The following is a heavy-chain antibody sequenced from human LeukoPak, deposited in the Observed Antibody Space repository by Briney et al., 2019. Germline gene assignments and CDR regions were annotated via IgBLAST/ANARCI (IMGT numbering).Heavy chain of an antibody. J-gene: IGHJ4*02. D-gene: IGHD6-19*01. CDR3: ASFPSSGWYVSGNDF. CDR1: GFTFNSYA. CDR2: IGSGGGTK. Sequence: GGSLRLSCAASGFTFNSYAMNWVRQAPGKGLEWVSYIGSGGGTKYYADSVKGRFTISRDNGKYSLYLQMNSLRAEDTAVYYCASFPSSGWYVSGNDFWGQGTLVTVSS. V-gene: IGHV3-48*03.